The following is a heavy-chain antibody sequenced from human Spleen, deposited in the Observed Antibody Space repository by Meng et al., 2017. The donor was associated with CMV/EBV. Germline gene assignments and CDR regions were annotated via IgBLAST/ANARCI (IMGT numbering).Heavy chain of an antibody. V-gene: IGHV4-39*07. CDR1: GGPIISSSYY. CDR2: IYYSGST. D-gene: IGHD2/OR15-2a*01. J-gene: IGHJ5*02. CDR3: ARSNKLNYSLTSGYNWFDP. Sequence: SGTLSFTVTVSGGPIISSSYYWAWIRQAPGKGLEWIGSIYYSGSTYYNPSLESRVSIALDKSTNDFSLWQSSVTATDTAVYYCARSNKLNYSLTSGYNWFDPWGQGTLVTVSS.